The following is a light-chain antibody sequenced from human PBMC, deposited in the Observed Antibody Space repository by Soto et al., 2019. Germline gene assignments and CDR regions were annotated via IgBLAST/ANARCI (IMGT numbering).Light chain of an antibody. V-gene: IGKV3-20*01. CDR2: DAS. CDR1: QSVSSSY. CDR3: QQSAGSPRT. Sequence: EIVLTQSPGTLSLSPGERATLSCRASQSVSSSYLAWYQQKPGQAPRLLIYDASNRATGIPDRFSGSGSGTAFTLTISRLEPEDFAVYYCQQSAGSPRTFGPGTKLDIK. J-gene: IGKJ2*01.